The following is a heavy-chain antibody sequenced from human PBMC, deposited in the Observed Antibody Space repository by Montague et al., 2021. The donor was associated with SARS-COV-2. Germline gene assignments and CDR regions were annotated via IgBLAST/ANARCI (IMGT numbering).Heavy chain of an antibody. CDR2: IYYSGST. CDR3: AEGGGYYNYGLDV. CDR1: GASITSSSYY. J-gene: IGHJ6*02. Sequence: SETLSLTCTVSGASITSSSYYWGWIHQPPGKVLEWIGTIYYSGSTDYSPSLNSLVTISLDTSKNQFSLKVTSVTAADTAVYYCAEGGGYYNYGLDVWGPGTTVTVSS. D-gene: IGHD3-22*01. V-gene: IGHV4-39*07.